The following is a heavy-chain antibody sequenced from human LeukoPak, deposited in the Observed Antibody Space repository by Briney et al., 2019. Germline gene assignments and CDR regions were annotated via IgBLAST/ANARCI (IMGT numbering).Heavy chain of an antibody. V-gene: IGHV4-59*11. CDR1: GGSNTHY. D-gene: IGHD3-22*01. Sequence: SETLSLTCSVSGGSNTHYWSWIRQPPGKGLEWIGYFYHSASTNYNPSLKSRVTISVDTSKNHFSLKLSSVTAADTAVYYCARGQWLPVFDFWGQGTLVTVSS. CDR2: FYHSAST. CDR3: ARGQWLPVFDF. J-gene: IGHJ4*02.